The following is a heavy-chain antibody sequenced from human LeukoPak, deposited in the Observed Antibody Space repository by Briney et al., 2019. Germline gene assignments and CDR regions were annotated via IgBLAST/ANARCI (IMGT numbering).Heavy chain of an antibody. Sequence: PGGSQRLSCAASGFTFSSNYMSWVRQAPGKGLEWVSVIYSGGSTYYTDSVKGRFTISRDNSKNTLYLQMNSLRAEDTAVYYCARGLGSSSWYEYWGQGTLVTVSS. J-gene: IGHJ4*02. CDR2: IYSGGST. D-gene: IGHD6-13*01. CDR1: GFTFSSNY. CDR3: ARGLGSSSWYEY. V-gene: IGHV3-53*01.